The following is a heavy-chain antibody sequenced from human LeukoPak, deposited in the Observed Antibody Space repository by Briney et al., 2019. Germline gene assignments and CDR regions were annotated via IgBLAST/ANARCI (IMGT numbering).Heavy chain of an antibody. D-gene: IGHD6-13*01. CDR3: ARYRGHSTTWPYLFDY. V-gene: IGHV3-11*04. CDR1: GFTFSDYY. J-gene: IGHJ4*02. Sequence: GGSLRLSCVASGFTFSDYYMSWIRQSPEKGLERVSYIDPSGDTISYADSVKGRFTISRDNAKNSLYLRMNALRAEDTAVYYCARYRGHSTTWPYLFDYWGQGTLVTVSS. CDR2: IDPSGDTI.